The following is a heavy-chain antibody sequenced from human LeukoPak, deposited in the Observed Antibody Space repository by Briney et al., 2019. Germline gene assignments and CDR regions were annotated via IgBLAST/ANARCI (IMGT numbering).Heavy chain of an antibody. J-gene: IGHJ4*02. Sequence: GESLKISWEGSGYSFTCYWSGWVRQMRGKGLEWVGIIYPGDSDTRDRPSFQGQVTIAADTSISAAYLQWSRLTASEAALYYWASLPETPIDYWGQGTLVTVSS. CDR2: IYPGDSDT. V-gene: IGHV5-51*01. CDR3: ASLPETPIDY. CDR1: GYSFTCYW.